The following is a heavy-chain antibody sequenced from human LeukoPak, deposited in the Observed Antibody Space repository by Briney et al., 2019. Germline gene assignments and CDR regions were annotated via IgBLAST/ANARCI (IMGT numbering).Heavy chain of an antibody. V-gene: IGHV4-39*07. J-gene: IGHJ2*01. Sequence: SETLSLTCTVSGGSISSSSYYWGWIRQPLGKGLEWIGSIYYSGSTYYNPSLKSRVTISVDTSKNQFSLKLSSVTAADTAVYYCARGWGEDRSSWYPRTDWYFDLWGRGTLVTVSS. D-gene: IGHD6-13*01. CDR3: ARGWGEDRSSWYPRTDWYFDL. CDR1: GGSISSSSYY. CDR2: IYYSGST.